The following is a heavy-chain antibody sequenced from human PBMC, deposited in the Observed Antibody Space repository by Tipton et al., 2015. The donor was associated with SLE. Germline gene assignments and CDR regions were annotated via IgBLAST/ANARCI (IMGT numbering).Heavy chain of an antibody. CDR1: GFTFSYYN. Sequence: SLRLSCTASGFTFSYYNMNWVRQAPGEGLEWVSSISSTGIYIYNADSLKGRFTISRDNAKNSLYLQMNSLRAEDTAVYYCARDRGPEGSGRYFDLWGRGTLVTASS. CDR2: ISSTGIYI. J-gene: IGHJ2*01. CDR3: ARDRGPEGSGRYFDL. V-gene: IGHV3-21*03. D-gene: IGHD3-10*01.